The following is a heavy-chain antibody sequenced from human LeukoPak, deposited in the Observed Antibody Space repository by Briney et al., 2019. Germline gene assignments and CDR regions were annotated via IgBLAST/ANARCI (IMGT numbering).Heavy chain of an antibody. Sequence: GESLKISCKGSGYSFTIYWIGWGREMPGKGLEWMGIIYPGDSDTRYSPSFQGQVTISADKSFSTAYLQWSSLKASYTAMYYCARVAESGPVEFDYWGQGTLVTVSS. CDR2: IYPGDSDT. CDR3: ARVAESGPVEFDY. D-gene: IGHD6-19*01. V-gene: IGHV5-51*01. CDR1: GYSFTIYW. J-gene: IGHJ4*02.